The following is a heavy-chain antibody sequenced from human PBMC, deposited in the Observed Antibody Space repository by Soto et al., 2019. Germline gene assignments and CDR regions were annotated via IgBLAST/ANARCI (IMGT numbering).Heavy chain of an antibody. V-gene: IGHV4-39*02. J-gene: IGHJ5*02. CDR3: ARDVLLWFGELSGWFDP. Sequence: SETLSLTCTVSGGSISSSSYYWGWIRQPPGKGLEWIGSIYYSGSTYYNPSLKSRVTISVDTSKNQFSLKLSSVTAADTAVYYCARDVLLWFGELSGWFDPWGQGTLVTVSS. CDR1: GGSISSSSYY. D-gene: IGHD3-10*01. CDR2: IYYSGST.